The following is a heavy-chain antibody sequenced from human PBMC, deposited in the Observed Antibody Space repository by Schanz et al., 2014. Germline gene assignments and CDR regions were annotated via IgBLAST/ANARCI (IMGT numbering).Heavy chain of an antibody. V-gene: IGHV3-33*01. CDR3: AGAVATIRADSFDI. D-gene: IGHD5-12*01. Sequence: QVQLVESGGGVVRPGRSLRLSCATSGFTFSRFGMHWVRQAPGKGPEWVALVWSDGNTKYYVDSVKGRFTISRDNSMNTLHLQMDGLRVEDTAVYCCAGAVATIRADSFDIWGQGTMVAVSS. J-gene: IGHJ3*02. CDR2: VWSDGNTK. CDR1: GFTFSRFG.